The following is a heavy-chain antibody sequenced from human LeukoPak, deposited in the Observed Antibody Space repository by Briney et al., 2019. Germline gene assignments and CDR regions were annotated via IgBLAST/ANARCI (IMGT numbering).Heavy chain of an antibody. CDR1: GGSISSYY. J-gene: IGHJ4*02. V-gene: IGHV4-59*01. D-gene: IGHD4-17*01. CDR2: IYYSGST. Sequence: KASETLSLTCTVSGGSISSYYWSWIRQPPGKGLEWIGYIYYSGSTNYNPSLKSRVTISIDTSKNQFSLKVSSVTAADTAVYYCARDGADGDYEDYWGQGTLVTVSS. CDR3: ARDGADGDYEDY.